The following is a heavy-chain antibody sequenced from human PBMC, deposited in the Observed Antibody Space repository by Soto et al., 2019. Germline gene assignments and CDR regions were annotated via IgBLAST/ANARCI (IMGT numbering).Heavy chain of an antibody. J-gene: IGHJ6*03. CDR3: ARDRIAARTPTLYYYYYYLDV. V-gene: IGHV1-69*08. D-gene: IGHD6-13*01. Sequence: QVQLVQSGAEVKKPGSSVKVSCKASGGTFSSYTISWVRQAPGQGLEWMGRIIPILGIANYAQKFQGRVTITADKSTSTAYRELSSLRSEDTSVYYCARDRIAARTPTLYYYYYYLDVWGKGTTVTVSS. CDR2: IIPILGIA. CDR1: GGTFSSYT.